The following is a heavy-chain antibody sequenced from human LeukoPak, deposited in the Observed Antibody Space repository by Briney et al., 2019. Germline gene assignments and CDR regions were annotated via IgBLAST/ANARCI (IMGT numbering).Heavy chain of an antibody. CDR1: GYTFTSYD. CDR3: ARAVYDRITIFGVGYYYYGMDV. J-gene: IGHJ6*02. CDR2: MNPNSGNT. D-gene: IGHD3-3*01. V-gene: IGHV1-8*01. Sequence: VASVKVSCKASGYTFTSYDINWVRQATGQGLEWMGWMNPNSGNTGYAQKFQGRVTMTRNTSISTAYMELSSLRSEDTAVYYCARAVYDRITIFGVGYYYYGMDVWGQGTTVTVSS.